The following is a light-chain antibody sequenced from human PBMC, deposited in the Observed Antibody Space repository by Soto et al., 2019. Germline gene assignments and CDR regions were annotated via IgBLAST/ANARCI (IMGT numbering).Light chain of an antibody. CDR3: QQYNSYPYT. J-gene: IGKJ2*01. V-gene: IGKV1-5*03. CDR2: KAS. Sequence: DIQMTQSPSTLSASVGDRVTITCRASQSISSWFAWYQQKPGKAPKLLIYKASSLESGVPSRFSGSGSGTEFTLSISSLQPDDFSTYYCQQYNSYPYTLGQGNKLEIK. CDR1: QSISSW.